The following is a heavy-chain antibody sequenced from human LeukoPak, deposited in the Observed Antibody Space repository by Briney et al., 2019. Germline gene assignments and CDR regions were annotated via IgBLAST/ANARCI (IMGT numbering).Heavy chain of an antibody. CDR1: GYTFTSYY. V-gene: IGHV1-46*01. J-gene: IGHJ4*02. CDR3: VRHCSAGSCSSEF. Sequence: ASVKVSCKASGYTFTSYYMHWVRQAPGQGLEWMGIINPSGGSTSYAQKFQGRVTMTRDTSTSTVYMELSSLRSDDTAVYYCVRHCSAGSCSSEFWGQGTLVIVSS. CDR2: INPSGGST. D-gene: IGHD2-15*01.